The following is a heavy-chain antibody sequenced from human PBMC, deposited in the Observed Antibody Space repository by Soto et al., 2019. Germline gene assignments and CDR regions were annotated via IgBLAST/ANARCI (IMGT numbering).Heavy chain of an antibody. V-gene: IGHV4-34*01. D-gene: IGHD3-22*01. CDR1: GGSFSGYY. CDR3: ARADPYYYDSSGYSSSGAFDI. J-gene: IGHJ3*02. CDR2: INHSGST. Sequence: GTLSLTCAVYGGSFSGYYWSWIRQPAGKGLEWIGEINHSGSTNYNPSLKSRVTISVDTSKNQFSLKLSSVTAADTAVYYCARADPYYYDSSGYSSSGAFDIWGQGTMVTVSS.